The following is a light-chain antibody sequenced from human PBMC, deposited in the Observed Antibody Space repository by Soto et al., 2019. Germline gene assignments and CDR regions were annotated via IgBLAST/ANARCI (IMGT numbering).Light chain of an antibody. CDR3: SSYTSITTRG. CDR1: SSDVGGYNY. CDR2: EVS. V-gene: IGLV2-14*01. Sequence: SVLTQPASVSGSPGQSITISCTGTSSDVGGYNYVSWYQQHPGRAPKLMIYEVSNRPSGVSNRFSGSKSGNTASLTISGLQAEDEADYYCSSYTSITTRGFGTGTKGTLL. J-gene: IGLJ1*01.